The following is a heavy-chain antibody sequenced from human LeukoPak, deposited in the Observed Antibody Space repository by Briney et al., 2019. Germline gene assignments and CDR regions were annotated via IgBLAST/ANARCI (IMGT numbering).Heavy chain of an antibody. D-gene: IGHD2-21*01. CDR3: AKTCGASGGF. Sequence: SETLSLTCTVSGGSISGYYWCWSRQPPGKGLEWIGYIYYSGSTSYNPSLKSRVTISVDTSKNQFSLKLSSVTAADTATYFCAKTCGASGGFWGEGTLVTVSS. V-gene: IGHV4-59*08. CDR2: IYYSGST. J-gene: IGHJ4*02. CDR1: GGSISGYY.